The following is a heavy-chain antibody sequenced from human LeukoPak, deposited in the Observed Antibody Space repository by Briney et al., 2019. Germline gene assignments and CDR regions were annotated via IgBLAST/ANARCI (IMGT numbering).Heavy chain of an antibody. D-gene: IGHD3-16*01. CDR3: AKDLWDGPQGDY. CDR1: GFSFSSYG. CDR2: IRYDGSNK. J-gene: IGHJ4*02. Sequence: SAGSLTLSCAASGFSFSSYGMHWVRQPPGKGLEWVAFIRYDGSNKYYPDSMKGRFKISRDNSKNTLYLQMNSLRAEDTAVYYCAKDLWDGPQGDYWGQRTLVTVSS. V-gene: IGHV3-30*02.